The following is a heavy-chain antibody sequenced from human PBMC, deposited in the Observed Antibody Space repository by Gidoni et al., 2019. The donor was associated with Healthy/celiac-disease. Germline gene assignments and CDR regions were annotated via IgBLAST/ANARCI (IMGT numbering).Heavy chain of an antibody. V-gene: IGHV3-13*05. D-gene: IGHD3-22*01. CDR2: IGTAGDP. J-gene: IGHJ4*02. Sequence: EVQLVESGGGLVQPGGSLRLSCAASGFTFSSYDMHWVRQATGKGLEWVSAIGTAGDPYYPGSVKGRFTISRENAKNSLYLQMNSLRAGDTAVYYCARAHYDSSGYRYYFDYWGQGTLVTVSS. CDR3: ARAHYDSSGYRYYFDY. CDR1: GFTFSSYD.